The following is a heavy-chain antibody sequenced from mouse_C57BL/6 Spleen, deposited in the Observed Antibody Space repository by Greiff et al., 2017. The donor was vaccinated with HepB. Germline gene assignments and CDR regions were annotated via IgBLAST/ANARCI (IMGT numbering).Heavy chain of an antibody. CDR1: GYSITSGYY. J-gene: IGHJ4*01. D-gene: IGHD3-2*02. V-gene: IGHV3-6*01. Sequence: EVQLQQSGPGLVKPSQSLSLTCSVTGYSITSGYYWNWIRQFPGNKLEWMGYISYDGSNNYNPSLNNRISITRDTSKNQFCLKLNSVTTEDTATYYCARGGQLRLQGYAMDYWGQGTAVTVSS. CDR2: ISYDGSN. CDR3: ARGGQLRLQGYAMDY.